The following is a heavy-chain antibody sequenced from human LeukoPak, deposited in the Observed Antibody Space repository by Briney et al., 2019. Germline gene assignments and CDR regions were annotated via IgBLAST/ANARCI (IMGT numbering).Heavy chain of an antibody. J-gene: IGHJ6*02. Sequence: GGSLRLSCAASGFTFSSYGMHWVRQAPGKGLEWVAVISYDGSNKYYADSVKGRFTISRDNSKNTLYLQVNSLRAEDTAVYYCNGMDVWGQGTTVTVSS. CDR3: NGMDV. CDR2: ISYDGSNK. CDR1: GFTFSSYG. V-gene: IGHV3-30*03.